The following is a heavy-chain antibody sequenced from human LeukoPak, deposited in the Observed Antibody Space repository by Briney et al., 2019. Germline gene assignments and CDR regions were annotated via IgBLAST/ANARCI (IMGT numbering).Heavy chain of an antibody. CDR3: ATLRYFDWLLFDY. CDR1: GFTFSDYY. V-gene: IGHV3-11*04. D-gene: IGHD3-9*01. CDR2: ISGSGRTI. Sequence: GGSLRLSCAASGFTFSDYYMSWIRQAPGKGLEWLSYISGSGRTIYDADSVKGRFTISRDNAKNSLYLQMNSLRAEDTAVYYCATLRYFDWLLFDYWGQGTLVTVSS. J-gene: IGHJ4*02.